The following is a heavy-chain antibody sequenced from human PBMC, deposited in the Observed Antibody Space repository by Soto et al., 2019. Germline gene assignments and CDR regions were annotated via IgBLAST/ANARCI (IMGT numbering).Heavy chain of an antibody. CDR2: IWYDGSNK. CDR1: GFTFSSYG. D-gene: IGHD1-26*01. V-gene: IGHV3-33*01. J-gene: IGHJ6*02. CDR3: ARDRRGSYYGDYYYGMDV. Sequence: PGGSLRLSCAASGFTFSSYGMHWVRQAPGKGLEWVAVIWYDGSNKYYADSVKGRFTISRDNSKNTLYLQMNSLRAEDTAVYYCARDRRGSYYGDYYYGMDVWGQGTTVTVSS.